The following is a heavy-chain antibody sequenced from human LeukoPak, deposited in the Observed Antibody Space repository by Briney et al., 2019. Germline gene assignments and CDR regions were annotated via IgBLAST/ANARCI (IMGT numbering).Heavy chain of an antibody. J-gene: IGHJ4*02. CDR3: ARGFRGSWYADY. CDR1: GFTFSSHG. V-gene: IGHV3-48*04. Sequence: QPGGSLRLSCAASGFTFSSHGMNWVRQAPGKGLEWVSYISSSGSTIYYADSVKGRFTISRDNAKNSLYLQMNSLRAEDTAVYYCARGFRGSWYADYWGQGTLVTVSS. CDR2: ISSSGSTI. D-gene: IGHD6-13*01.